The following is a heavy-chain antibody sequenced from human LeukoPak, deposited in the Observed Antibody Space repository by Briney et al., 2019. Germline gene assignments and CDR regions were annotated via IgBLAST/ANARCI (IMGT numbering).Heavy chain of an antibody. V-gene: IGHV3-21*01. Sequence: PGGSLRLSCAASGFTFSSYSMNWVRQAPGKGLEWVSSISSSSSYIYYADSVKGRFTISRDNAKNSLFLQINSLRAEDTAVYYCASSQGYNPLFNYWGQGTLVTVSS. CDR1: GFTFSSYS. J-gene: IGHJ4*02. CDR2: ISSSSSYI. CDR3: ASSQGYNPLFNY. D-gene: IGHD5-24*01.